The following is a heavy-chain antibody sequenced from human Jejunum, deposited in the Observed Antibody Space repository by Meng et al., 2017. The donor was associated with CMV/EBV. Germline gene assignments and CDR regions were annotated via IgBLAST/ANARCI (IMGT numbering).Heavy chain of an antibody. V-gene: IGHV3-21*06. J-gene: IGHJ3*01. Sequence: SSYGMNWVRQAPGKGLEWVSSISPPSVSRYYADSLQSRFTISRDNANNSVYLQLNSLRAEDTAVYYCARRSCTTMFCESRDAFDVWGQGTMVTVSS. D-gene: IGHD3-9*01. CDR2: ISPPSVSR. CDR3: ARRSCTTMFCESRDAFDV. CDR1: SSYG.